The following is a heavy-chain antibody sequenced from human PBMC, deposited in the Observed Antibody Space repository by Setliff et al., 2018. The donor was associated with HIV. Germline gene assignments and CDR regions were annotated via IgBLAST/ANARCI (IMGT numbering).Heavy chain of an antibody. CDR3: VRGETYAHWPKGDY. J-gene: IGHJ4*02. D-gene: IGHD3-16*01. V-gene: IGHV3-23*01. CDR1: GFTFSSYA. CDR2: ISGSGGST. Sequence: GESLKISCAASGFTFSSYAMSWVRQAPGKGLEWVSAISGSGGSTYYANSVKGRFTISRDNSKTMVFLRMNSLRPEDSAMYYCVRGETYAHWPKGDYWGQGTLVTVSS.